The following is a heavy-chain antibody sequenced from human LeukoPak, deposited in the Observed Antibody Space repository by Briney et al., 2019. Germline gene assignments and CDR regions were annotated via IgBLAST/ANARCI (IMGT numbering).Heavy chain of an antibody. D-gene: IGHD3-16*02. CDR1: GFSLSTSGVG. Sequence: SGPTLVKPTQTLTLTCTFSGFSLSTSGVGVGWIRQPPGKALGWLALIYCDDDKRYSPSLKSRLTITKDTSKNQVVLTMTNMDPVDTATYYCVHIRLGELSLYRGGYDAFDIWGQGTMVTVSS. CDR3: VHIRLGELSLYRGGYDAFDI. J-gene: IGHJ3*02. CDR2: IYCDDDK. V-gene: IGHV2-5*02.